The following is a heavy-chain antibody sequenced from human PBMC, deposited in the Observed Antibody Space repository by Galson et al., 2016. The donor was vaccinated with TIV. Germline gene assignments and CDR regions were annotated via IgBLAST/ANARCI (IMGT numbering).Heavy chain of an antibody. CDR1: GGTFSSYA. CDR2: ILPMFGTT. J-gene: IGHJ6*03. CDR3: ATWGAGNYHYYMDV. Sequence: SVKVSCKASGGTFSSYAISWVRQARGQGLEWLGGILPMFGTTNYAQKLQGRVTMTRDTSTSTVYMELSSLRSEDTAVYYCATWGAGNYHYYMDVWGKGTTVTVSS. D-gene: IGHD6-19*01. V-gene: IGHV1-69*05.